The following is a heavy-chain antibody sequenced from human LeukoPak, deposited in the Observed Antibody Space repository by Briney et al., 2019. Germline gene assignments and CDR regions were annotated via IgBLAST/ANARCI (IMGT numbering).Heavy chain of an antibody. Sequence: ASVKVSCKASGGTFSSYAISWVRQAPGQGLEWMGGIIPIFGTANYAQKFQGRVTITTDESTSTAYMELSSLRSEDTAVYYCARDQGSGSDCWGQGTLSPSPQ. J-gene: IGHJ4*02. CDR1: GGTFSSYA. V-gene: IGHV1-69*05. CDR2: IIPIFGTA. CDR3: ARDQGSGSDC. D-gene: IGHD6-19*01.